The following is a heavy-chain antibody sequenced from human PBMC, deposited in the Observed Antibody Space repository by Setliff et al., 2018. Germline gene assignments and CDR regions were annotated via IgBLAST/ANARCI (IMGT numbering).Heavy chain of an antibody. D-gene: IGHD6-19*01. Sequence: SETLSLTCAASGGTFSYYYWTWFRQPAGKELEWIGQIYTSWSTNYNPSLKSRVTMSVDVSKSQFSLRLSSVTAADTAVYYCARKVEQWLTPHFDYWGQGALVTVSS. J-gene: IGHJ4*02. CDR2: IYTSWST. CDR1: GGTFSYYY. V-gene: IGHV4-4*07. CDR3: ARKVEQWLTPHFDY.